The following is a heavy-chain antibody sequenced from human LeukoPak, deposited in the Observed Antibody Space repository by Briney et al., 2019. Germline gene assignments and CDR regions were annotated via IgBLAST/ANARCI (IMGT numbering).Heavy chain of an antibody. CDR1: GFTFADYG. Sequence: GGSLRLSCAASGFTFADYGMTWVRQAPGKGLEWVAGINWNGGGTVYADSVKDRFTISRDNAKNPLYLQIHSLRGEDTAFYYCARDRPSGYYFDLWGQGTLVTVSS. CDR2: INWNGGGT. D-gene: IGHD3-10*01. V-gene: IGHV3-20*04. CDR3: ARDRPSGYYFDL. J-gene: IGHJ4*02.